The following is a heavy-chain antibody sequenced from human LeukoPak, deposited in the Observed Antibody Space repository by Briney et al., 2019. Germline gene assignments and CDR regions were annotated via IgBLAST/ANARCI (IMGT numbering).Heavy chain of an antibody. CDR1: GFTFSSYA. CDR2: IWYDGSNK. V-gene: IGHV3-33*08. CDR3: ARDSEYFDY. D-gene: IGHD1-14*01. J-gene: IGHJ4*02. Sequence: PGRSLRLSCAASGFTFSSYAMHWVRQAPGKGLEWVAVIWYDGSNKYYADSVKGRFTISRDNSKNTLYLQMNSLRAEDTAVYYCARDSEYFDYWGQGTLVTVSS.